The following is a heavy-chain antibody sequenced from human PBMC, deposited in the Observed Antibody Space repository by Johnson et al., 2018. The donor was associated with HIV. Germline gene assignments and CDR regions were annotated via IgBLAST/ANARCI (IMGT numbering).Heavy chain of an antibody. Sequence: VQLVESGGGVIRPGGSLRLSCAASGFTFSSYWMSWVRQAPGKGLEWVANIKQDGSEKYYVDSVKGRFMISRDNAKNSLYLQMNSLRADDTAIYYCAQDLDTLAPYVAFDMWGQGTMVTVSS. V-gene: IGHV3-7*04. CDR3: AQDLDTLAPYVAFDM. D-gene: IGHD2-2*02. J-gene: IGHJ3*02. CDR1: GFTFSSYW. CDR2: IKQDGSEK.